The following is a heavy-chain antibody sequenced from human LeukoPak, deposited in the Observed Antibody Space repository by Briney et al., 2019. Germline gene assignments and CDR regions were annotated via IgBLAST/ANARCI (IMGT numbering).Heavy chain of an antibody. CDR3: ARDRSSSWYKFYAFDI. CDR1: Y. J-gene: IGHJ3*02. V-gene: IGHV3-11*01. D-gene: IGHD6-13*01. Sequence: YMSWIXXAPGKGLEWVSYISSSGSTIYYADSVKGRFTISRDNAKNSLYLQMNSLRAEDTAVYYCARDRSSSWYKFYAFDIWGQGTMVTVSS. CDR2: ISSSGSTI.